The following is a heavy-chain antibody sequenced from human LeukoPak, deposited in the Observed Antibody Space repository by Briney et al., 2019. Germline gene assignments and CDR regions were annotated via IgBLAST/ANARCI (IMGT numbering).Heavy chain of an antibody. V-gene: IGHV1-69*05. CDR1: GGTFSSYA. D-gene: IGHD3-22*01. CDR3: ASIGGRRNYDYDSSGSKIDDFDI. J-gene: IGHJ3*02. Sequence: SVKVSCKASGGTFSSYAIRWVRQAPGQGLEWMGGIIPIFGTANYAQKFQGRVTITTDESTSTAYMEMSSLRSEDTAVYYCASIGGRRNYDYDSSGSKIDDFDIWGQGTMVTVSS. CDR2: IIPIFGTA.